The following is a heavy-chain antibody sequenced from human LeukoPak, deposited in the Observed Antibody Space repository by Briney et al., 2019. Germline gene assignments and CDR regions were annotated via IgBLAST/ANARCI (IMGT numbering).Heavy chain of an antibody. D-gene: IGHD3-9*01. Sequence: HPGGSLRLSCAASGFTFSSYSMNWVRQAPGKGLEWVSYISSSSSTIYYADSVKGRFTISRDNAKNSLYLQMNSLRAEDTAVYYCARQLLRYFDWLLSGFDDAFDIWGQGTMVTVSS. J-gene: IGHJ3*02. CDR3: ARQLLRYFDWLLSGFDDAFDI. CDR1: GFTFSSYS. CDR2: ISSSSSTI. V-gene: IGHV3-48*01.